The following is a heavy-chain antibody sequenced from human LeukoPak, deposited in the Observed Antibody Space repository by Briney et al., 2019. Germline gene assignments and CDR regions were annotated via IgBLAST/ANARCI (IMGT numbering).Heavy chain of an antibody. V-gene: IGHV4-39*01. CDR2: IYYSGNT. Sequence: SETLSLTCTVSGGSISSSSYYWGWIRQPPGKGLEWIGTIYYSGNTYYNPSLKNRVTISVDTSKNQFSLRLSSVTAADTAVYYCARRDTAMVALDYWGQGTLVTVSS. CDR3: ARRDTAMVALDY. J-gene: IGHJ4*02. D-gene: IGHD5-18*01. CDR1: GGSISSSSYY.